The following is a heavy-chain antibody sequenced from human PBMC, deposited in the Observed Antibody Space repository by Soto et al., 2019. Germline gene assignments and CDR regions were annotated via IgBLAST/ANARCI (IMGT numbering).Heavy chain of an antibody. D-gene: IGHD2-15*01. J-gene: IGHJ4*02. CDR1: GFTFSSYS. CDR2: INSGSSTI. Sequence: EVQLVESGGGLVQPGGSLRLSCAASGFTFSSYSMNWVRQAPGKWLEWVSYINSGSSTIYYADSVKGRFTISRDNAKNSLYLQMNSLRDEETAVYYCARDAPRCSGGSCFDFWGQGTLVTVSS. CDR3: ARDAPRCSGGSCFDF. V-gene: IGHV3-48*02.